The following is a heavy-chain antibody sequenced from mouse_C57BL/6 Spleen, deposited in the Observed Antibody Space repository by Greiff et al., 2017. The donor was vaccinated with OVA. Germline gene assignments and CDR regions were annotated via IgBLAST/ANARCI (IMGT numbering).Heavy chain of an antibody. J-gene: IGHJ2*01. CDR3: ARKITTVVKYYFDY. V-gene: IGHV1-59*01. CDR1: GYTFTSYW. Sequence: QVHVKQPGAELVRPGTSVKLSCKASGYTFTSYWMHWVKQRPGQGLEWIGVIAPSASYTTYNQKFRGKATVTVDTSSSTAYMQLSSLTSEDSAVYYCARKITTVVKYYFDYWGQGTTLTVSS. CDR2: IAPSASYT. D-gene: IGHD1-1*01.